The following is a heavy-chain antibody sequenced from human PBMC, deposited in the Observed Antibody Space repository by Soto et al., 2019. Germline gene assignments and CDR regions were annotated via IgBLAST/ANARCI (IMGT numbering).Heavy chain of an antibody. Sequence: PSETLSLTCSVSGGSISGSYWSWIRQSPGKGLEWHGYVYYTGSTNYSPSLRSRVSISVDTSKNEFSLRLSSVTAADTAVYFCARSVAVPGAHIDYWGQGTQVTVSS. D-gene: IGHD6-19*01. V-gene: IGHV4-59*01. CDR1: GGSISGSY. CDR3: ARSVAVPGAHIDY. CDR2: VYYTGST. J-gene: IGHJ4*02.